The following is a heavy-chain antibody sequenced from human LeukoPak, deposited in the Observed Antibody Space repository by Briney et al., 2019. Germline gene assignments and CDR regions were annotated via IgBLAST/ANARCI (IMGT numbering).Heavy chain of an antibody. D-gene: IGHD3-22*01. J-gene: IGHJ3*02. CDR3: AREEEYYYDSSGYYAFDI. V-gene: IGHV3-20*04. Sequence: TGGSLRLSCAASGFTFDDYGMSWVRQAPGKGLEWVSGINWNGGSTGYADSVKGRFTISRDNAKNSLYLQMNSLRAEDTALYYCAREEEYYYDSSGYYAFDIWGQGTMVTVSS. CDR2: INWNGGST. CDR1: GFTFDDYG.